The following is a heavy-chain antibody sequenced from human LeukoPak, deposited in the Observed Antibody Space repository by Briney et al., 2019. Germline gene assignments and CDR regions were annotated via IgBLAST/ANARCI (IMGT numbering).Heavy chain of an antibody. J-gene: IGHJ6*03. D-gene: IGHD3-3*01. CDR3: ARAPLEAIFGVVRKQAYYYMDV. V-gene: IGHV1-18*01. Sequence: ASVKVSCKASGYTFTSYGISWVRQAPGQGLEWMGWISAYNGNTNYAQKLQGRVTMTTDTSTSTAYMELRSLRSDDTAVYYCARAPLEAIFGVVRKQAYYYMDVWGKGTTVTVSS. CDR2: ISAYNGNT. CDR1: GYTFTSYG.